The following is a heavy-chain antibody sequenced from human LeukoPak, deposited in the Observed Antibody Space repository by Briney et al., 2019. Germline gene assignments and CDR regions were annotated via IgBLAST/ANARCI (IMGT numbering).Heavy chain of an antibody. Sequence: GGSLRLSCAVSGLTFSGAWVNWVRQAPGKGLEWVGRIRSNVDGGTADYNVPVRGRFTISRDDSKSTLFLQMNSLRPEDTAIYYCTRGYTYSAYWGRGTLVAVS. D-gene: IGHD5-12*01. CDR1: GLTFSGAW. CDR2: IRSNVDGGTA. V-gene: IGHV3-15*07. CDR3: TRGYTYSAY. J-gene: IGHJ4*02.